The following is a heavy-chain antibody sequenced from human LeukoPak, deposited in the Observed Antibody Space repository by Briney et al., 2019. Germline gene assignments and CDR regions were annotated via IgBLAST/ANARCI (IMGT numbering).Heavy chain of an antibody. CDR1: GGSISSSNW. CDR2: IYHSGST. D-gene: IGHD3-22*01. J-gene: IGHJ3*02. Sequence: HSGTLSLTCAVSGGSISSSNWWSWVRQPPGKGLEWIGEIYHSGSTNYNPSLKSRVTISVDKSKNRFSLKLSSVTAADTAVYYCARVATMIVVYAFDIWGQGTMVTVSS. V-gene: IGHV4-4*02. CDR3: ARVATMIVVYAFDI.